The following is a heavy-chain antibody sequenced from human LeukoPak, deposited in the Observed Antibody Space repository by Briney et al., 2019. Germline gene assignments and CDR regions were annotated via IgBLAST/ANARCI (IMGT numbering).Heavy chain of an antibody. CDR2: IYPDDSDT. Sequence: GESLKISCKGSGYTFSSYWIGWVSQMPGKGLEWMGIIYPDDSDTRYSPSFQGQVTISADKSIRTAYLQWSSLKASDTAMYYCARLAYCSNDVCYSNYYYSMDVWGKGTTVTVCS. V-gene: IGHV5-51*01. J-gene: IGHJ6*03. D-gene: IGHD2-8*01. CDR3: ARLAYCSNDVCYSNYYYSMDV. CDR1: GYTFSSYW.